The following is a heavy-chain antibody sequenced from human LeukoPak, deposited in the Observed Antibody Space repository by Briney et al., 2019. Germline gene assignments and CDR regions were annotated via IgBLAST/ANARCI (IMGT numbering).Heavy chain of an antibody. J-gene: IGHJ4*02. V-gene: IGHV3-30*03. Sequence: PGGSLRLSCAASGFTFSSYGMHWVRQAPGKGLEWVAVISYDGSNKYYADSVKGRFTISRDNAKNSLYLQMNSLRAEDTAVYYCARDTAGGYWGQGTLVTVSS. CDR3: ARDTAGGY. D-gene: IGHD6-13*01. CDR2: ISYDGSNK. CDR1: GFTFSSYG.